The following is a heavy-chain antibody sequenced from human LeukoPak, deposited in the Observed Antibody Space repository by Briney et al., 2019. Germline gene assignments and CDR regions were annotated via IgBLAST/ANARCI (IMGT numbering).Heavy chain of an antibody. CDR3: ARATSYDSSGVDAFDI. V-gene: IGHV4-30-2*01. D-gene: IGHD3-22*01. CDR2: IYHSGST. CDR1: GGSISSGGYY. J-gene: IGHJ3*02. Sequence: PSETLSLTCTVSGGSISSGGYYWSWIRQPPGKGLEWIGYIYHSGSTYYNPSLKSRVTISVDTSKNQFSLKLSSVTAADTAVYYCARATSYDSSGVDAFDIWGQGTVVTVSS.